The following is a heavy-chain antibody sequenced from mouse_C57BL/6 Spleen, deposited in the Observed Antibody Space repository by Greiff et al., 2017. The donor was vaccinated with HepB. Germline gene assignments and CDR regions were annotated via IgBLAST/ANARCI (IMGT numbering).Heavy chain of an antibody. CDR1: GYTFTDYY. J-gene: IGHJ4*01. Sequence: VHVKQSGAELVRPGASVKLSCKASGYTFTDYYINWVKQRPGQGLEWIARIYPGSGNTYYNEKFKGKATLTAEKSSSTAYMQRSSLTSEDSAVYVCARRSRYYGSSYAMDYWGQGTSVTVSS. CDR3: ARRSRYYGSSYAMDY. V-gene: IGHV1-76*01. CDR2: IYPGSGNT. D-gene: IGHD1-1*01.